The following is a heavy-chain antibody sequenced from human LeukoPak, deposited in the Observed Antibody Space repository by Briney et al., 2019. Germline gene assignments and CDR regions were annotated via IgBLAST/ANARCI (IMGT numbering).Heavy chain of an antibody. CDR1: GGSFSGYY. Sequence: PSETLSLTCAVYGGSFSGYYWSWIRQPPGKGLEWIGEINHSGSTNYSPSLKSRVTISVDTSKNQFSLKLSSVTAADTAVYYCARGSIPTTGWFDPWGQGTLVTVSS. CDR2: INHSGST. CDR3: ARGSIPTTGWFDP. V-gene: IGHV4-34*01. D-gene: IGHD4-11*01. J-gene: IGHJ5*02.